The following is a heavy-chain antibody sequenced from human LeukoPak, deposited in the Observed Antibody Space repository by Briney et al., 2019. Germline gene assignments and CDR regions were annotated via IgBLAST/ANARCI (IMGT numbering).Heavy chain of an antibody. J-gene: IGHJ4*02. D-gene: IGHD3-22*01. Sequence: ASVKVSCKASGYTFTSYGISWVRQAPGQGLEWMGWISAYNGNTNYAQKFQGRVTMTRDTSTSTVYMELSSLRSEDTAVYYCASAFADYYDSSGYYFDYWGQGTLVTVSS. CDR2: ISAYNGNT. V-gene: IGHV1-18*01. CDR3: ASAFADYYDSSGYYFDY. CDR1: GYTFTSYG.